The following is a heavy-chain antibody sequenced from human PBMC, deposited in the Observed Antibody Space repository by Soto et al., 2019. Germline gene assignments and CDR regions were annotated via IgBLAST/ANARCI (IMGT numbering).Heavy chain of an antibody. D-gene: IGHD2-2*01. V-gene: IGHV3-53*01. J-gene: IGHJ6*02. CDR2: IYSGGST. Sequence: GGSLRLSCAASGFTVSSNYMSWVRQAPGKGLEWVSVIYSGGSTYYADSVKGRFTISRDNSKNTLYLQMNSLRAEDTAVYYCARDSRYCSSTSCLPLYGMDVWGQGTTVTVSS. CDR1: GFTVSSNY. CDR3: ARDSRYCSSTSCLPLYGMDV.